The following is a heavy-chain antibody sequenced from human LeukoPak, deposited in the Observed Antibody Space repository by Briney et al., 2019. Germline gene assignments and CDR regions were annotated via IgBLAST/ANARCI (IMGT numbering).Heavy chain of an antibody. CDR1: GYTFTSYG. CDR3: ASVYYYDSSGYYPSDY. D-gene: IGHD3-22*01. V-gene: IGHV1-18*01. J-gene: IGHJ4*02. Sequence: ASVKVSCKASGYTFTSYGISWVRQAPGQGLEWMGWISAYNGNTNCAQKLQGRVTMTTDTSTSTAYMELRSLRSDDTAVYYCASVYYYDSSGYYPSDYWGQGTLVTVSS. CDR2: ISAYNGNT.